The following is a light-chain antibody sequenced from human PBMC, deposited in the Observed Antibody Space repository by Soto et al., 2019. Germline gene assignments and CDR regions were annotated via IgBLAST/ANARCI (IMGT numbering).Light chain of an antibody. CDR2: DAS. CDR1: QSVSSY. V-gene: IGKV3-11*01. CDR3: QQRSNWPLT. J-gene: IGKJ4*01. Sequence: EIVLTQSPATLSLSPGERATLSCRASQSVSSYLAWYQQKHGQAPRLLIYDASNRATGIPARFSGSGSGTDFTLTISSLEPEDFEVYYCQQRSNWPLTFGGGTKVEIK.